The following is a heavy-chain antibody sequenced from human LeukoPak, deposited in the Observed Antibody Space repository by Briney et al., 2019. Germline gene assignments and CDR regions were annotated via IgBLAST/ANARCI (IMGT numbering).Heavy chain of an antibody. V-gene: IGHV3-21*01. Sequence: GGSLRLSCAASGFTFSSYSMNWVRQAPGKGLEWVSSISSSSSYIYYADSVKGRFTISRDNAKNSLYLQMNSLRAEDTAVYYCARADYYGSGSYYFDYWGQGTLVTVSS. CDR3: ARADYYGSGSYYFDY. CDR1: GFTFSSYS. D-gene: IGHD3-10*01. J-gene: IGHJ4*02. CDR2: ISSSSSYI.